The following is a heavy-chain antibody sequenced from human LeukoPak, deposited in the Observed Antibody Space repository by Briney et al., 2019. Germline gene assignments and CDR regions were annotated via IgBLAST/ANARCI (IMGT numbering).Heavy chain of an antibody. J-gene: IGHJ4*02. Sequence: PSETLSLTCTVSGGSISSYYWSWIRQPPGKGLEWIGYIYYSGSTNYNPSLKSRVTISVDTSKNQFSLKLSSVTAADTAVYYCAGDTGTGPYYFDYWGQGTLVTVSS. V-gene: IGHV4-59*01. CDR1: GGSISSYY. D-gene: IGHD4-17*01. CDR3: AGDTGTGPYYFDY. CDR2: IYYSGST.